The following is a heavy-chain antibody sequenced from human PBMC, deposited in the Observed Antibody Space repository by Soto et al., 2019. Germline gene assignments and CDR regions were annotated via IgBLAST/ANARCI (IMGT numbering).Heavy chain of an antibody. CDR3: ARGGVY. CDR1: GFNFSNYD. V-gene: IGHV3-48*03. D-gene: IGHD2-8*01. Sequence: GGSLRLSCVTSGFNFSNYDMNWVRQAPGRGVEWIAFITATGFTTFYADSVRPRFTISRDNAQESVFLQMDSLTVEDTGIYYCARGGVYWGRGAPVTVSS. CDR2: ITATGFTT. J-gene: IGHJ4*01.